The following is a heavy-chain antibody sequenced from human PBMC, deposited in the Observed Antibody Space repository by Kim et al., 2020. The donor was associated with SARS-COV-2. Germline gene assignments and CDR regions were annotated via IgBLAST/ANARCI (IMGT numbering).Heavy chain of an antibody. J-gene: IGHJ4*02. CDR3: ARDSVSVTYYFDY. CDR1: GGSISSSSYY. V-gene: IGHV4-39*07. CDR2: IYYSGST. Sequence: SETLSLTCTVSGGSISSSSYYWGWIRQPPGKGLEWIRSIYYSGSTYYNPSLKSRVTISVDTSKNQFSLKLSSVTAADTAVYYCARDSVSVTYYFDYWGQGTLVTVSS. D-gene: IGHD1-20*01.